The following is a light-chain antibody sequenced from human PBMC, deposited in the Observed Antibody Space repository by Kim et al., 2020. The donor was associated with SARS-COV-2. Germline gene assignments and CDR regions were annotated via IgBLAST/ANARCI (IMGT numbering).Light chain of an antibody. CDR2: TNT. J-gene: IGLJ3*02. CDR1: SSNIGSNI. V-gene: IGLV1-44*01. CDR3: ASWDDRLNGMV. Sequence: GQWVTISGSGSSSNIGSNIVNWFQQLPGTAPQLLIYTNTERTSGVPDRFSGSKSGTSASLAISGLQSEDEADYYCASWDDRLNGMVFGGGTQLTVL.